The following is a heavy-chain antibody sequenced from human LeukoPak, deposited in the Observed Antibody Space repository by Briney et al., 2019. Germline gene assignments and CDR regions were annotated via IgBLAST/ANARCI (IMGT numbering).Heavy chain of an antibody. CDR3: ASGPYPAAGTDHQFDY. D-gene: IGHD6-13*01. CDR1: GGSISSYY. J-gene: IGHJ4*02. V-gene: IGHV4-59*01. Sequence: PSETLSLTCTVSGGSISSYYWSWIRQPPGKGLEWIGYIYYSGSTNYNPSLKSRVTISVDTSKNQFSLRLSSMTAADTAVYYCASGPYPAAGTDHQFDYWGQGTLVTVSS. CDR2: IYYSGST.